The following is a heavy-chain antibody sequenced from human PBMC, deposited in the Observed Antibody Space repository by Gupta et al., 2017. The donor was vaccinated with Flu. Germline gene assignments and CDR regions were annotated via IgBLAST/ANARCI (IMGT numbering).Heavy chain of an antibody. V-gene: IGHV1-69*02. J-gene: IGHJ4*02. CDR2: IIPIIGIA. CDR3: ARGGGSYSDDY. CDR1: GGTFSSYT. D-gene: IGHD1-26*01. Sequence: QVQLVQSGAEVKKPGSSVKVSCKASGGTFSSYTISWVRQAPGQGLEWMGRIIPIIGIANYAKKFQGRVTITADKSTSTAYRELSSLRSEDTAVYYCARGGGSYSDDYWGQGTLVTVSS.